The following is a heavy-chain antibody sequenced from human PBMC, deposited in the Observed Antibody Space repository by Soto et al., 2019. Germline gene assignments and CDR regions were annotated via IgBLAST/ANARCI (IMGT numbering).Heavy chain of an antibody. V-gene: IGHV3-23*01. CDR3: VKDWTGDTCPCMDV. J-gene: IGHJ6*01. CDR1: GFTFNNYA. CDR2: ISGSDDST. D-gene: IGHD2-8*02. Sequence: DVQLLESGGGLVQPGGSLRLSCAASGFTFNNYAMTWVRQAPGKGLEWVSTISGSDDSTYYADSVKGRLTISRDNSKNALYLQMSSLRAEDKALYYCVKDWTGDTCPCMDVWGQGTTVTVSS.